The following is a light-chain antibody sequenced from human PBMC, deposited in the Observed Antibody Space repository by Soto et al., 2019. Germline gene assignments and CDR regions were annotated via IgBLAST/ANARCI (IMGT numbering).Light chain of an antibody. CDR3: QQRSNWPLA. V-gene: IGKV3-11*01. Sequence: EIVLTQSPATLSLSPGERATLSCRASPSVSSYLAWYQQKPGQAPRLLIYAASNRATGIPARFSGSGSGTDFTLTISSLEPEDFAVYYCQQRSNWPLAFGGGTKVEIK. J-gene: IGKJ4*01. CDR2: AAS. CDR1: PSVSSY.